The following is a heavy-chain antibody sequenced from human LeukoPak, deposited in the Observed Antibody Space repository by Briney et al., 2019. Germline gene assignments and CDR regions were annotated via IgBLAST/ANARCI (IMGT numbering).Heavy chain of an antibody. CDR2: IYYSGST. CDR1: GGSISSYY. J-gene: IGHJ3*02. Sequence: SETLSLTCTVSGGSISSYYWSWIRQPPGKGLEWIGYIYYSGSTNYNPSLKSRVTISVDTSKNQFSLKLSSVTAADTAVYYCARGGRITLFGVVIMRAFDIWGQGTMVTVSS. D-gene: IGHD3-3*01. V-gene: IGHV4-59*12. CDR3: ARGGRITLFGVVIMRAFDI.